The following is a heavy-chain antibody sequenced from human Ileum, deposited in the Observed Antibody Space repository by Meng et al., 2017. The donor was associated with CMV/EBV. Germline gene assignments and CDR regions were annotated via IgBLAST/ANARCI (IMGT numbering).Heavy chain of an antibody. D-gene: IGHD6-19*01. V-gene: IGHV1-2*02. CDR1: GYTFTAFY. CDR2: IHPNTGDT. J-gene: IGHJ4*02. Sequence: QVQLVQSGAEVEKPGAAVKVSCKASGYTFTAFYIHWVRQTPVQGLEWMGWIHPNTGDTKYAQKFWGRFTMTRATSINTAYMELNSLTSDDTAVHYCVRNLIRGWGYDMWGQGTLVTVSS. CDR3: VRNLIRGWGYDM.